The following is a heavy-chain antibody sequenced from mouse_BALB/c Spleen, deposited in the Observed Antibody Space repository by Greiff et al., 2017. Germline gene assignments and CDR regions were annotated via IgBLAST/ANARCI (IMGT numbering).Heavy chain of an antibody. J-gene: IGHJ4*01. CDR2: ISNFAYSI. CDR3: ARDSLYYAMDY. V-gene: IGHV5-15*02. Sequence: EVKLVESGGGLVQPGGSRKLSCAASGFTFSDYGMAWVRQAPGKGPEWVAFISNFAYSIYYADTVTGRFTISRENAKNTLYLEMSSLRSEDTAMYHCARDSLYYAMDYWGQGTSVTVSS. CDR1: GFTFSDYG.